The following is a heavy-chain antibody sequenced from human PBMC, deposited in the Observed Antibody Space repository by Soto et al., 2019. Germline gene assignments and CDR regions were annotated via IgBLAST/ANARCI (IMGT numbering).Heavy chain of an antibody. Sequence: SETLSLTCTVSGGSISSYYWSWIRQPPGKGLEWIGYIYYSGSTNYNPSLKSRVTISVDTSKNQFSLKLSSVTAADTAVYYCARHLPSTVTTDAFDIWGQGTMVTVSS. V-gene: IGHV4-59*08. D-gene: IGHD4-17*01. CDR1: GGSISSYY. CDR3: ARHLPSTVTTDAFDI. CDR2: IYYSGST. J-gene: IGHJ3*02.